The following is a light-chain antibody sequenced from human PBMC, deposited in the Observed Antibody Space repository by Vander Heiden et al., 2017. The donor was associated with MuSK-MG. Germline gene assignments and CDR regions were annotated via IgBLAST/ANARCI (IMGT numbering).Light chain of an antibody. J-gene: IGKJ5*01. Sequence: EFVLTQSPGSLSLSPGERATLSCRASQSVSSSYLAWYQQKPGQAPRLLIYGASSRATGIPDRFGGSGSGTDFTLTISRLEPEDFAVYYCQQYGSSPPITFGQGTRLEIK. V-gene: IGKV3-20*01. CDR3: QQYGSSPPIT. CDR1: QSVSSSY. CDR2: GAS.